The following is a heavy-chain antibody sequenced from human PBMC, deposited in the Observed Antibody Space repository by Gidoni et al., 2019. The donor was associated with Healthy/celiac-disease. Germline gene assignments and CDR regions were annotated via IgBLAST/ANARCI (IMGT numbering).Heavy chain of an antibody. CDR2: IYSGGST. D-gene: IGHD6-19*01. CDR1: GFTVSSNY. CDR3: ARDPPLIGGLVWGY. Sequence: EVQLVESGGGFQPGGSLRLSCAASGFTVSSNYMSWVRQAPGKGLEWVSVIYSGGSTYYADSVKGRFTISRDNSKNTLYLQMNSLRAEDTAVYYCARDPPLIGGLVWGYWGQGTLVTVSS. V-gene: IGHV3-66*01. J-gene: IGHJ4*02.